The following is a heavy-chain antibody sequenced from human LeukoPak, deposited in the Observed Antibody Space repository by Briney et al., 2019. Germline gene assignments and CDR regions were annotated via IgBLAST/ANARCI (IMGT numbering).Heavy chain of an antibody. D-gene: IGHD6-13*01. V-gene: IGHV3-53*01. CDR3: ARGGARQQLVENYFDY. CDR1: GFTVSSNY. Sequence: GGSLRLSCAASGFTVSSNYMSWVRQAPGKGLEWVSVIYRGASTNYADSVKGRFTVSRDNSKNTLYLQMNSLRAEDTAVYYCARGGARQQLVENYFDYWGQGTLFTVSS. CDR2: IYRGAST. J-gene: IGHJ4*02.